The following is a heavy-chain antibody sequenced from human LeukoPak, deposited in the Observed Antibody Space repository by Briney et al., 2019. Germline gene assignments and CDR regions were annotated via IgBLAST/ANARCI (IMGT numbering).Heavy chain of an antibody. Sequence: GGSLRLSCAASGFTFSSYAMSWVRQAPGKGLEWVSAISGSGSSTYYADSVKGRFTISRDNSKNTLYLQMNSLRAEDTAVYYCAKAMVRGVIIKYDYWGQGTLVTVSS. CDR2: ISGSGSST. J-gene: IGHJ4*02. D-gene: IGHD3-10*01. CDR1: GFTFSSYA. V-gene: IGHV3-23*01. CDR3: AKAMVRGVIIKYDY.